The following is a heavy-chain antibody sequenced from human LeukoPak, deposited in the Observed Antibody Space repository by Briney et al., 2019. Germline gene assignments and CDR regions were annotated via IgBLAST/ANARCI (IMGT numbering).Heavy chain of an antibody. CDR2: ISWNSGSI. CDR3: AKDAASAVVVTAIFDY. V-gene: IGHV3-9*01. Sequence: PGRSLRLSCAASGFTFDDYAMHWVRQAPGKGLEWVSGISWNSGSIGYADSVKGRFTISRDNAKNSLYLQMNSLRAEDTALYYCAKDAASAVVVTAIFDYWGQGTLVTVSS. J-gene: IGHJ4*02. CDR1: GFTFDDYA. D-gene: IGHD2-21*02.